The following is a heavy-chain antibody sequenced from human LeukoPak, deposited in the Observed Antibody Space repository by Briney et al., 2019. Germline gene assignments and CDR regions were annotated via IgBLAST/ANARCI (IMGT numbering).Heavy chain of an antibody. J-gene: IGHJ3*02. CDR3: ARENYGDYDNAFDI. CDR1: GFTFGSYE. D-gene: IGHD4-17*01. CDR2: IRSSGSHI. Sequence: PGGSLRLSCAASGFTFGSYEMNWVRQAPGKGLEWVSYIRSSGSHIYYADSVNGRFTISRDNANNSLYLQMNSLRAEDTAVYSCARENYGDYDNAFDIWGPGTMVTVSS. V-gene: IGHV3-48*03.